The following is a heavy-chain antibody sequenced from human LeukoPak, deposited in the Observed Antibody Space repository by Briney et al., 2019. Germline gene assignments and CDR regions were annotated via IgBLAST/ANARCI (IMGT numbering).Heavy chain of an antibody. CDR2: INRDGSGT. CDR3: TRELEYRGSPDDAFDI. V-gene: IGHV3-74*01. D-gene: IGHD1-26*01. CDR1: GFSFSYFW. J-gene: IGHJ3*02. Sequence: PGGSLRLSCAASGFSFSYFWMHLVRQAPGKGLVWVPRINRDGSGTSYADSVKGRFTISRDNAKNTLSLQMNSLRAEDTAVYYCTRELEYRGSPDDAFDIWGQGTMVTVSS.